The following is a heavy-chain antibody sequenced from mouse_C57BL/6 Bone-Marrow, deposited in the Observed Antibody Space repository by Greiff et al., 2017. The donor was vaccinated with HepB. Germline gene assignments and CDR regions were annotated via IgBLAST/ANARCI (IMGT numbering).Heavy chain of an antibody. Sequence: VKLQESGPELVKPGASVKISCKASGYAFSSSWMNWVKQRPGKGLEWIGRIYPGDGDTNYNGKFKGKATLTADKSSSTAYMQLSSLTSEDSAVYFCARKLLRGFAYWGQGTLVTVSA. CDR2: IYPGDGDT. CDR3: ARKLLRGFAY. D-gene: IGHD1-1*01. CDR1: GYAFSSSW. J-gene: IGHJ3*01. V-gene: IGHV1-82*01.